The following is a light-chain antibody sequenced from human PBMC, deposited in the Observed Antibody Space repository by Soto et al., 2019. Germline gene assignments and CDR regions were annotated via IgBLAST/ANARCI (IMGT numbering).Light chain of an antibody. V-gene: IGKV4-1*01. Sequence: DIVMTQSPDSLAVSLGERATINCKSSQSVLYSSNNKNYLAWYQQKPGQPPKLLIYWASTRESGVTARFSGSGSATDFTLTISSLQAEDVAVYYCQQYYSTPLTFGGGTKVEIK. J-gene: IGKJ4*01. CDR2: WAS. CDR1: QSVLYSSNNKNY. CDR3: QQYYSTPLT.